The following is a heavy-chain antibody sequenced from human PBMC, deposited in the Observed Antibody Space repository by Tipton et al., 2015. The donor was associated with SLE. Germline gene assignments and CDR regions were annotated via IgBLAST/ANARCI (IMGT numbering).Heavy chain of an antibody. Sequence: TLSLTCTVSGGSISSYNWSWIRQPPGKGLEWIGYIYYSGSTNYNPSLKSRVTISVDTSKNQFSLKLSSVTAADTAVYYCARDGYTSDAFDIWGQGTMVTVSS. J-gene: IGHJ3*02. V-gene: IGHV4-59*01. D-gene: IGHD5-24*01. CDR1: GGSISSYN. CDR3: ARDGYTSDAFDI. CDR2: IYYSGST.